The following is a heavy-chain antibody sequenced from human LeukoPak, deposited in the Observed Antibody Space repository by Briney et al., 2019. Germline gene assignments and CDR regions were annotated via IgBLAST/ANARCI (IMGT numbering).Heavy chain of an antibody. CDR1: GFTFSSYW. CDR3: ARASGSKRVGAFDI. V-gene: IGHV3-7*01. D-gene: IGHD1-26*01. J-gene: IGHJ3*02. CDR2: IKQDGSEK. Sequence: GGSLRLSCAASGFTFSSYWMSWVRQAPGKGLEWVANIKQDGSEKYYVDSVKGRFTISRDNAKNSLYLQMNSLRAEDTAVYYCARASGSKRVGAFDIWGQGTMVTVSS.